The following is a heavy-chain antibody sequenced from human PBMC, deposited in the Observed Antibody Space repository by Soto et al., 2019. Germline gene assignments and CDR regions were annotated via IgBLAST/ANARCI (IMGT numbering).Heavy chain of an antibody. CDR1: GGSISSYY. Sequence: QVQLQESGPGLVKPSETLSLTCTVSGGSISSYYWSWIRQPPGKGLEWIGYISYSGSTSYNPSLKSQVTXXVXTPXNQFSLKLSSVTAADTAVYYCARRTGDYAYWYFDLWGRGTLVTVSS. CDR3: ARRTGDYAYWYFDL. J-gene: IGHJ2*01. V-gene: IGHV4-59*08. CDR2: ISYSGST. D-gene: IGHD4-17*01.